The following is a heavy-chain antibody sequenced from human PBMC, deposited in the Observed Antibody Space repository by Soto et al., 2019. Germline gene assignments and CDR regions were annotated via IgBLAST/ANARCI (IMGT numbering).Heavy chain of an antibody. CDR3: ATEKIVYTMNSRGHFDS. Sequence: VASVKVSCKASGRTFSTSVISWVRQAPGQGLEWMGGILPLYGPATYAQKFQGRVTIIADTSTNTAYMELSSLRSEDTAVYYCATEKIVYTMNSRGHFDSWGQGTPVTVSS. V-gene: IGHV1-69*06. J-gene: IGHJ5*01. D-gene: IGHD3-16*01. CDR2: ILPLYGPA. CDR1: GRTFSTSV.